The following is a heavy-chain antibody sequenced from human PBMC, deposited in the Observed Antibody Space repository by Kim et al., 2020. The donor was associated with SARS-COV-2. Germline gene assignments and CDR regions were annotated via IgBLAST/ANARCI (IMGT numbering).Heavy chain of an antibody. CDR3: ARASSYYVIDY. V-gene: IGHV4-59*13. CDR2: IFNSGRT. Sequence: SETLSLICTVSGGSTSSYYWSWVRQPPGKGLEWIGYIFNSGRTNYNPSLKSRVTISVDTSKNQFSLKLSSVTAADTAMYYCARASSYYVIDYWGQGTLVTVYS. J-gene: IGHJ4*02. CDR1: GGSTSSYY. D-gene: IGHD1-26*01.